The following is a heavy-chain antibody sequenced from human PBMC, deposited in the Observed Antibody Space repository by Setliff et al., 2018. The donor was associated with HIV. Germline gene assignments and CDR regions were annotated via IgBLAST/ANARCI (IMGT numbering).Heavy chain of an antibody. CDR2: ISSSSSYI. V-gene: IGHV3-21*01. CDR3: ARDDSSGFLPDAFDI. D-gene: IGHD6-19*01. J-gene: IGHJ3*02. CDR1: GFTFSSYS. Sequence: GGSLRLSCAASGFTFSSYSMNWVRQAPEKGLEWVSSISSSSSYIYYADSVKGRFTISRDNAKNSLYLQMNSLRAEDTAVYYCARDDSSGFLPDAFDIWGQGTMVTVSS.